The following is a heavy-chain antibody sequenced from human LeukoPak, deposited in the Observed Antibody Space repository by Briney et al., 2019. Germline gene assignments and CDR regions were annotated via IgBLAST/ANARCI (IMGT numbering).Heavy chain of an antibody. CDR2: ISGSGGST. CDR1: GFTFSSYA. Sequence: GGSLRLSCAASGFTFSSYAMSWVRQAPGKGLEWVSAISGSGGSTYYADSVKGRFTISRDNSKNTLYLQMNSLRAEDTAVYYCARGIAVAGTVQDWGQGTLVTVSS. CDR3: ARGIAVAGTVQD. V-gene: IGHV3-23*01. J-gene: IGHJ4*02. D-gene: IGHD6-19*01.